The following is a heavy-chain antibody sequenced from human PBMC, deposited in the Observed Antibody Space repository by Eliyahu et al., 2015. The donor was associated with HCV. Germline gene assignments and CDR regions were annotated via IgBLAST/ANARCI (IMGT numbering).Heavy chain of an antibody. CDR3: ARSFHYYYGSGSSLPYDYAIDV. Sequence: QVQLQESGPGLVSPTQTLSLTCSVSGDSISSPSYXWSWVRQRPGRGLEWLGYIYYSGTGYYHPSLQSRLTISLDTSKKQFSLRLSSVTAADAATYYCARSFHYYYGSGSSLPYDYAIDVWGQGTTVTVSS. D-gene: IGHD3-10*01. J-gene: IGHJ6*02. CDR1: GDSISSPSYX. V-gene: IGHV4-31*03. CDR2: IYYSGTG.